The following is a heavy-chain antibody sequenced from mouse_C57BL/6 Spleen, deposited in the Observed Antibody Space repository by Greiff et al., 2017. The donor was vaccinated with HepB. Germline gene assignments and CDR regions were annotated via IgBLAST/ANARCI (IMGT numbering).Heavy chain of an antibody. D-gene: IGHD4-1*01. CDR3: ARSLTGTDPFDC. CDR1: GYTFTSYW. V-gene: IGHV1-59*01. Sequence: QVQLQQPGAELVRPGTSVKLSCKASGYTFTSYWMHWVKQRPGQGLEWIGVIDPSDSYTNYNQKFKGKATLTVDTSSSTAYMQLSSLTSEDSAVYYCARSLTGTDPFDCWGQGTTPTVSS. J-gene: IGHJ2*01. CDR2: IDPSDSYT.